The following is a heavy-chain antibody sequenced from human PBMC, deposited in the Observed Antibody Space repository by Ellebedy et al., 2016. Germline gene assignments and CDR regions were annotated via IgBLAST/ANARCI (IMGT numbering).Heavy chain of an antibody. J-gene: IGHJ4*02. CDR3: AKCRHSTGCLLDS. D-gene: IGHD6-19*01. Sequence: GGSLRLSCAVSGFTVSSNYMSWVRQAPGKGPEWVSTITGSGDRTNYADSVKGRFTISRDSSKNTLYLDMDSLRAEDTAIYYCAKCRHSTGCLLDSWGQGTLVTVSS. CDR2: ITGSGDRT. CDR1: GFTVSSNY. V-gene: IGHV3-23*01.